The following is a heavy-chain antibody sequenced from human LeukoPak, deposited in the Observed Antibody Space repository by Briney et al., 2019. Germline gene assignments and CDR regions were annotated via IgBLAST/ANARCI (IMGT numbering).Heavy chain of an antibody. CDR2: IFPSGGEI. V-gene: IGHV3-23*01. J-gene: IGHJ4*02. CDR3: ARDRYSSGWYKFDY. Sequence: GGSLRLSCAASGFTFSTFAMIWVRQPPGKGLEWVSSIFPSGGEIHYADSVRGRFTISRDNSKSTLSLQMNSLRAEDTAIYYCARDRYSSGWYKFDYWGQGTLVTVSS. D-gene: IGHD6-19*01. CDR1: GFTFSTFA.